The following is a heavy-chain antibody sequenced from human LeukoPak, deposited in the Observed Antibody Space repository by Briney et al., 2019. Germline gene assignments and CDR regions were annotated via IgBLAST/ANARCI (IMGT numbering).Heavy chain of an antibody. V-gene: IGHV3-23*01. CDR2: ISGSGGST. D-gene: IGHD5-18*01. Sequence: GGSLRLSCAASGFTFSSYAMSWVRQAPGKGLEWVSAISGSGGSTYYADSVKGRFTISRDNSKNTLYLQMNSLRVEDTAVYYCARGHTAMEGWGLDYWGQGTLVTVSS. CDR1: GFTFSSYA. J-gene: IGHJ4*02. CDR3: ARGHTAMEGWGLDY.